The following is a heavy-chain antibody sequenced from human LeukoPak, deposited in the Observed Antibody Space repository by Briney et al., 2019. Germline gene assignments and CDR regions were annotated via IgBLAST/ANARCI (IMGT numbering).Heavy chain of an antibody. V-gene: IGHV1-2*02. CDR3: ARDLSGGALGAFDI. CDR2: INPNSGGT. CDR1: WYIITAYY. D-gene: IGHD2-15*01. J-gene: IGHJ3*02. Sequence: GASVKVSCKASWYIITAYYIHWLRQAPGQGLEWMGWINPNSGGTSFALNFQGRVTLTRDTSISTVYMELSRLRSDDTAVYYCARDLSGGALGAFDIWGQGTMVTVSS.